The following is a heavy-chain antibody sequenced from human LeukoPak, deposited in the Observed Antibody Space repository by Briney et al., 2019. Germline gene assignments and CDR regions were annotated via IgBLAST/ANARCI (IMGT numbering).Heavy chain of an antibody. CDR3: AKFSDSTSYGLGYFDY. Sequence: GGSLRLSCAASGFTFSSYAMSWVRQAPGKGLVWVSAISGSGGSTYYADSVKGRFTISRDNSKNTLYLQMNSLRAEDAAVFYCAKFSDSTSYGLGYFDYWGQGTLVSVSS. J-gene: IGHJ4*02. V-gene: IGHV3-23*01. CDR2: ISGSGGST. CDR1: GFTFSSYA. D-gene: IGHD3-22*01.